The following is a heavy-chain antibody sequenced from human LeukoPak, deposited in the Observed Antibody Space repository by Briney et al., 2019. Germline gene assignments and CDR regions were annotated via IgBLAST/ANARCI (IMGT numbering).Heavy chain of an antibody. CDR2: ISGSGATT. V-gene: IGHV3-23*01. CDR3: VKESTSSGYYYAPDY. Sequence: GGSLRLSCAASGFTFSSYAMTWVRQAPGKGLEWVSSISGSGATTYNADPLKGRFTISRDNSENTLYLQMNSLRAEDTAVYYCVKESTSSGYYYAPDYWGQGTLVTVS. D-gene: IGHD3-22*01. J-gene: IGHJ4*02. CDR1: GFTFSSYA.